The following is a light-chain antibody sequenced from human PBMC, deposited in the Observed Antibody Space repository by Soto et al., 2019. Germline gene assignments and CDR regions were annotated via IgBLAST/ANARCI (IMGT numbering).Light chain of an antibody. V-gene: IGKV1-8*01. CDR1: QGISSY. J-gene: IGKJ1*01. Sequence: AIRMTQSPSSFSASTGDRVTITCLASQGISSYLAWYQQKPGKAPKLLIYAACTLQSGVPSRFSGSGSGTDFTLTISCLQSEDFATYYCQQYYSYPWTFDQGTKVEIK. CDR3: QQYYSYPWT. CDR2: AAC.